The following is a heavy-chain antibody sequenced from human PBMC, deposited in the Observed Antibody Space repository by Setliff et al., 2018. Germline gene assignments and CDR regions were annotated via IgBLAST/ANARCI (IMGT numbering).Heavy chain of an antibody. V-gene: IGHV3-23*01. CDR3: AKSPHDFWSGRVFFDY. CDR2: IIGSGIST. D-gene: IGHD3-3*01. J-gene: IGHJ4*01. Sequence: SCKASGYTFAGYYMHWVRQAPGKGLEWVSTIIGSGISTYYSDSVQGRFTISRDNHKNTLHLQMNSLRVEDTAIYYCAKSPHDFWSGRVFFDYWGQGMLVTVSS. CDR1: GYTFAGYY.